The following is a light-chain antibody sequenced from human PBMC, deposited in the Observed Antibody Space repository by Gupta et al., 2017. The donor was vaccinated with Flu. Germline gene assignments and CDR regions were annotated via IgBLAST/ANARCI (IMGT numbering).Light chain of an antibody. CDR2: GAD. J-gene: IGKJ2*03. Sequence: SDMTQSRPSLSASVGDRLTITCRASQNIVTYLNWYQQRPVKSPKLLIYGADSLESGIPYRFRARVSGTNFILTISSLQAEDFAPYYSQQTQSAPPSFGLETKLDIK. CDR3: QQTQSAPPS. V-gene: IGKV1-39*01. CDR1: QNIVTY.